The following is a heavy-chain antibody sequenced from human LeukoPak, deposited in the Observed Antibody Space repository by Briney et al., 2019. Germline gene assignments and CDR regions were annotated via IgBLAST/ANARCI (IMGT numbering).Heavy chain of an antibody. D-gene: IGHD3-10*02. J-gene: IGHJ4*02. CDR3: AIVEDVAETGLDY. V-gene: IGHV3-21*01. Sequence: GRSLRLSCAPSGFTFSSYSINWVRQAAGKWLEWVSSISSRSSYIYYADSVKGRSTLSTGPAKNSLYLQMNRQRAEDTCVTYCAIVEDVAETGLDYWGQGTLVTVSS. CDR1: GFTFSSYS. CDR2: ISSRSSYI.